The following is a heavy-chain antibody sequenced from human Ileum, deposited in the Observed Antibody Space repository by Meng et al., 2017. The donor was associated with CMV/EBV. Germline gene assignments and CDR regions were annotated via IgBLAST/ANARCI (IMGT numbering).Heavy chain of an antibody. CDR3: ASPVRSSGFDY. Sequence: SLKISCAASGFTFGDYAMHWVRQVPGKGLEWVSGISWNSGSIGYADAVKGRFTISRDNAKSSLHLQMNSLRAEDTALYYCASPVRSSGFDYWGQGTLVTVSS. J-gene: IGHJ4*02. V-gene: IGHV3-9*01. D-gene: IGHD3-10*01. CDR2: ISWNSGSI. CDR1: GFTFGDYA.